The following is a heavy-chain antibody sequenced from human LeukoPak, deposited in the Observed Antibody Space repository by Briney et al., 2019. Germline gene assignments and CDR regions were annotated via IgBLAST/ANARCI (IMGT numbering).Heavy chain of an antibody. D-gene: IGHD5-18*01. CDR3: VRDLGEIQLWSSYYFDS. Sequence: PGGSLRLSCAASGFIFSDYSMYWVRQAPGKGLEWVSSISSSGSYIYYADSMQGRFTISRDNAKNSLFLQMSSLRAEDTAVYYCVRDLGEIQLWSSYYFDSWGQGTLVTVSS. CDR1: GFIFSDYS. J-gene: IGHJ4*02. V-gene: IGHV3-21*01. CDR2: ISSSGSYI.